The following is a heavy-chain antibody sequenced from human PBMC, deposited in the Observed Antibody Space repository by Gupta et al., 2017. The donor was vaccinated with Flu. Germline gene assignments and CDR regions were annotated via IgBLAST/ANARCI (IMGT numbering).Heavy chain of an antibody. J-gene: IGHJ4*02. D-gene: IGHD2-15*01. CDR2: IKGDGSDK. CDR3: GRDGPAGWHFDH. V-gene: IGHV3-7*01. Sequence: IRQAPGKGLEWVANIKGDGSDKYFVDSVKGRFTISRDNSKNSVYLQMNSLTADDTAVYYCGRDGPAGWHFDHWGQGTLVTVSS.